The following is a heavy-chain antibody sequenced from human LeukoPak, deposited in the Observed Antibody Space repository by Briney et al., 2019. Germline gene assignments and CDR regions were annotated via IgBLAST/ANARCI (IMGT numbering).Heavy chain of an antibody. J-gene: IGHJ5*02. CDR3: AKDLPMYSSGWHYFRS. CDR1: GFTFSSYA. CDR2: ISGSGGST. D-gene: IGHD6-19*01. V-gene: IGHV3-23*01. Sequence: GGSLRLSCAASGFTFSSYAMSWVRQAPGKGLEWVSAISGSGGSTYYADSVKGRFTISRDNSKNTLYLQMNSLRAEDTAVYYCAKDLPMYSSGWHYFRSWGQGTLVTVSS.